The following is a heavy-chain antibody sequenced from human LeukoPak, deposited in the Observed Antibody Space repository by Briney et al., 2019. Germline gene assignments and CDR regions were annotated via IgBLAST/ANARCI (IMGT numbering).Heavy chain of an antibody. Sequence: GGSLRLSCAASGFTFSSYSTNWVRQAPGKGLEWVSYISSSSSTIYYADSVKGRFTISRDNAKNSLYLQMNSLRAEDTAVYYCARVHYDFWSGYYTYPYYFDYWGQGTLVTVSS. J-gene: IGHJ4*02. V-gene: IGHV3-48*01. CDR1: GFTFSSYS. CDR3: ARVHYDFWSGYYTYPYYFDY. D-gene: IGHD3-3*01. CDR2: ISSSSSTI.